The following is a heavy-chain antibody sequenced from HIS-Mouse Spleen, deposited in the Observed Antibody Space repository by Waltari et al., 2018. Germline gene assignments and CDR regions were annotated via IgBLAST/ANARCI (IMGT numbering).Heavy chain of an antibody. CDR2: ISSSSSYI. Sequence: EVQLVQSGGGLVKPGGSVRLSCEASGFTFRSYSMNWVRQAPGKGLEWVSSISSSSSYIYYADSVKGRFTISRDNAKNSLYLQMNSLRAEDTAVYYCARRLLTGDAFDIWGQGTMVTVSS. D-gene: IGHD7-27*01. CDR1: GFTFRSYS. V-gene: IGHV3-21*01. J-gene: IGHJ3*02. CDR3: ARRLLTGDAFDI.